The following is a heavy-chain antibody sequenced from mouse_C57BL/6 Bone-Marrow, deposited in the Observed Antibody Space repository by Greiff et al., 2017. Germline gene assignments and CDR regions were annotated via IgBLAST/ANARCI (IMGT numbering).Heavy chain of an antibody. V-gene: IGHV1-15*01. CDR1: GYTFTDYE. CDR3: TRRQLRPLFDY. Sequence: QVQLQQSGAELVRPGASVTLSCKASGYTFTDYEMHWVKQTPVHGLEWIGAIDPETGGTAYNQKFKGKAILTADKSSSTAYMELRSLTSEDSAVYYCTRRQLRPLFDYWGQGTTLTVSS. CDR2: IDPETGGT. D-gene: IGHD3-2*02. J-gene: IGHJ2*01.